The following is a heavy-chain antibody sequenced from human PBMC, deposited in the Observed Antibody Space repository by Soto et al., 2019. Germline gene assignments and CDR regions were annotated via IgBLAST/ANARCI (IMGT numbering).Heavy chain of an antibody. J-gene: IGHJ4*02. CDR2: IGVGGGDR. CDR1: GFTFSSYA. V-gene: IGHV3-23*01. Sequence: EVQLLESGGGLVQPGGSLRLSCAASGFTFSSYAMSWVRQAPGKGLEWVSIIGVGGGDRYYPESVKGRFTISRDNSRDTLYVEMNSLRDEDRAVYYCARVRFGELVWGQGTLVTVSS. D-gene: IGHD3-10*01. CDR3: ARVRFGELV.